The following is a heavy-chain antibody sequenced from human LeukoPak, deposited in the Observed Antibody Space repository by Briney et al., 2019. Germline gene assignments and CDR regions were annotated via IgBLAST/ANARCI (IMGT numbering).Heavy chain of an antibody. J-gene: IGHJ4*02. Sequence: GGSLRLSCAASGFTFTTYWMSWVRQAPGKGLVWVSRINPDGSYTAYADSVKGRFTISRDNAKNALYLQMNTLGAEDTAVYYCASLTVGATGHCWGQGILVTVSS. CDR1: GFTFTTYW. D-gene: IGHD1-26*01. V-gene: IGHV3-74*01. CDR3: ASLTVGATGHC. CDR2: INPDGSYT.